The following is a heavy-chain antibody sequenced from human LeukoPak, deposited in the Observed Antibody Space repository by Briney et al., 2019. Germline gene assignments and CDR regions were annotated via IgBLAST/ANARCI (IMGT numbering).Heavy chain of an antibody. CDR1: GGSFSGYY. Sequence: MASETLSLTCAVYGGSFSGYYWSWIRQPPGKGLEWIGEINHSGSTNYNPSLKSRVTISVDKSKNQFSLKLSSVTAADTAVYYCAREGSGSHFDYWGQGTLVTVSS. CDR3: AREGSGSHFDY. D-gene: IGHD3-10*01. V-gene: IGHV4-34*01. CDR2: INHSGST. J-gene: IGHJ4*02.